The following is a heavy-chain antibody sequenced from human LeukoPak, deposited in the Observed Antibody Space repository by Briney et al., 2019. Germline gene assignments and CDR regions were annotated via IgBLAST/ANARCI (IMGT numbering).Heavy chain of an antibody. J-gene: IGHJ4*02. CDR1: GFTFSVYP. D-gene: IGHD1-1*01. Sequence: GGSLRLSCAASGFTFSVYPMNWVRQAPGKGLEWPSHIRDSGAEMYYADSVKGRFTITRDNAKNSLYLQMDGLRVEDTAVYFCARDHNWAFDFWGQGTLVTVSS. CDR2: IRDSGAEM. CDR3: ARDHNWAFDF. V-gene: IGHV3-48*01.